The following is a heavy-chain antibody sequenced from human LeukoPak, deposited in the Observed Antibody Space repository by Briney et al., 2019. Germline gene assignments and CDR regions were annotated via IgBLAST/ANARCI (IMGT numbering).Heavy chain of an antibody. V-gene: IGHV4-39*07. Sequence: PSETLSLTCTVSGGSISSSSYYWGWIRQPPGKGLEWIGSIYYSGSTYYNPSLKSRVTISADKSKNQISLSLSSVTAADTAVYYCARVYYDSSGFGYFDIWGQGTKVTVSS. J-gene: IGHJ3*02. CDR3: ARVYYDSSGFGYFDI. CDR1: GGSISSSSYY. CDR2: IYYSGST. D-gene: IGHD3-22*01.